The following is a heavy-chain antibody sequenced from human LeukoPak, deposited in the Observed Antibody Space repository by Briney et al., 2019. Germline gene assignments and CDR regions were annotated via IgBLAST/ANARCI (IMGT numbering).Heavy chain of an antibody. CDR3: AKGKGQNWDPFDY. CDR1: GFTFSNYG. V-gene: IGHV3-33*06. Sequence: PGGSLRLSCAASGFTFSNYGMHWVRQAPGKGLELVAVIWYDGSNKYYADSVKGRFTISRDNSKNTLYLQMNSLRAEDTAVYYCAKGKGQNWDPFDYWGQGTLVTVSS. D-gene: IGHD7-27*01. J-gene: IGHJ4*02. CDR2: IWYDGSNK.